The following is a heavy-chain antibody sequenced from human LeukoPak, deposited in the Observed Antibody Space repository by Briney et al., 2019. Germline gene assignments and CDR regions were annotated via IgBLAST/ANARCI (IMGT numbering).Heavy chain of an antibody. V-gene: IGHV3-23*01. CDR2: ISGSGDAT. Sequence: PGGSLRLSCAASGFTFSSNAMSWVRQAPGKGLEWVSAISGSGDATYYVDSVKGRFIISRDNSKNTLYVQMNSLRAEDTAIYYCAKESKYSFGYCFDYWGQGILVTVSS. CDR3: AKESKYSFGYCFDY. CDR1: GFTFSSNA. D-gene: IGHD5-18*01. J-gene: IGHJ4*02.